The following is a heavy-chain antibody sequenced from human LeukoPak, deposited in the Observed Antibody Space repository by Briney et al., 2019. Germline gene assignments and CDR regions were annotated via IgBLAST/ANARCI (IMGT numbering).Heavy chain of an antibody. J-gene: IGHJ4*02. CDR3: ARDVVGMYYYDSSGYSLDY. V-gene: IGHV1-3*01. CDR1: GYTFTSYS. D-gene: IGHD3-22*01. CDR2: INAGNGNT. Sequence: GASVKVSCKASGYTFTSYSMHWVRQAPGQRLEWMGWINAGNGNTKFSQKFQGRVTITRDTSASTVYMELSSLRSEDTAVYYCARDVVGMYYYDSSGYSLDYWGQGTLVTVSS.